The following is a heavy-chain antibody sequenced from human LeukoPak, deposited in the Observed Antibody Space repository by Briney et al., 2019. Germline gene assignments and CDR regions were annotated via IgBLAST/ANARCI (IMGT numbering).Heavy chain of an antibody. Sequence: GGSLRLSCAASGFTFSSYAMHWVRQAPGKGLEWVAIISYDGSNKYYADSVKGRFTISRDNSKNTLYLQMNNLRAEDTAVYYCARDRAWSGSYYGVPDYWGQGTLVTVSS. CDR1: GFTFSSYA. CDR2: ISYDGSNK. J-gene: IGHJ4*02. V-gene: IGHV3-30-3*01. CDR3: ARDRAWSGSYYGVPDY. D-gene: IGHD3-10*01.